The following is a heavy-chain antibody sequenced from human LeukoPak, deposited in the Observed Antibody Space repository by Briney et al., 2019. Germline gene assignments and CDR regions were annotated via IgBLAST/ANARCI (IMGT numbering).Heavy chain of an antibody. V-gene: IGHV3-23*01. CDR2: TSSSDAGT. Sequence: GGSLRLSCAASGFTFSSYWMSWVRQAPGKGLEWVAATSSSDAGTYHADSVRGLFTISRDNSKNTLYLQMNSLRAEDAAVYFCAKAPVTSCRGAYCYPFDSWGQGTLVTVSS. CDR3: AKAPVTSCRGAYCYPFDS. D-gene: IGHD2-21*01. J-gene: IGHJ4*02. CDR1: GFTFSSYW.